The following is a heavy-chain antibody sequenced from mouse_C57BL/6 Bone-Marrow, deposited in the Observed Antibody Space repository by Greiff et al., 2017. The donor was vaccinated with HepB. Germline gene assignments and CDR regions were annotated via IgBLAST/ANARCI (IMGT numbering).Heavy chain of an antibody. CDR2: ISYSGST. Sequence: EVQLQESGPGLAKPSQTLSLTCSVTGYSINSDYWNWIRKFPGNKLEYMGYISYSGSTYYNPSLKSRISITRDTSKNQYYLQLNSVTTEDTATYYCARYQCPLLYFDYWGQGTTLTVSS. CDR3: ARYQCPLLYFDY. D-gene: IGHD1-1*01. CDR1: GYSINSDY. J-gene: IGHJ2*01. V-gene: IGHV3-8*01.